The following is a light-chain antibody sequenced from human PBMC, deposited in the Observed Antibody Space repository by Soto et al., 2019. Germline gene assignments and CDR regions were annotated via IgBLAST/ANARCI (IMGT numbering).Light chain of an antibody. CDR3: QTWGTGIVV. V-gene: IGLV4-69*01. J-gene: IGLJ2*01. Sequence: LVLTQSPSASASLGASVKLTCTLTSGQSSYAIAWHQQQPEKGPRYLMKLNSDGSHNKGDGIPDRFSGSSSGAERYLTISSLQSEDEADYYCQTWGTGIVVFGGGTKLTVL. CDR1: SGQSSYA. CDR2: LNSDGSH.